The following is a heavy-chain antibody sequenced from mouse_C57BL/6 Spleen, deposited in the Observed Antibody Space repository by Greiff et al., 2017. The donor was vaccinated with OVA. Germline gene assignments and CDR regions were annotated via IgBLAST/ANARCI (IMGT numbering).Heavy chain of an antibody. CDR2: IDPSDSET. V-gene: IGHV1-52*01. Sequence: QVQLQQPGAELVRPGSSVKLSCKASGYTFTSYWMHWVKQRPIQGLEWIGNIDPSDSETNYNQKFKDKATLTVDKSSSTAYMQLSSLTSADSAVYYCARGERGGFAYWGQGTLVTVSA. CDR1: GYTFTSYW. CDR3: ARGERGGFAY. J-gene: IGHJ3*01.